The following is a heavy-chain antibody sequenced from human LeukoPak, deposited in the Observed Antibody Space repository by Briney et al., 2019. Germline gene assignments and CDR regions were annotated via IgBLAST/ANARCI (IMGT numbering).Heavy chain of an antibody. CDR3: ARAPNRVQNWVDC. CDR2: MKEDGSEK. CDR1: GFTLSRYW. D-gene: IGHD7-27*01. J-gene: IGHJ4*02. Sequence: PGGSLRLSCAAPGFTLSRYWMSWVRQAPGKGLEWVANMKEDGSEKYYVDSVKGRFTISRDNAKNSLYLQMNSLRAEDMTVYYCARAPNRVQNWVDCWGQGTLVTVSS. V-gene: IGHV3-7*01.